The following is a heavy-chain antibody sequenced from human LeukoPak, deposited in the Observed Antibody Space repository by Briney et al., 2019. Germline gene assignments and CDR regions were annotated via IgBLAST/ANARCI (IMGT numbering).Heavy chain of an antibody. V-gene: IGHV3-48*04. J-gene: IGHJ4*02. D-gene: IGHD6-13*01. Sequence: PGGSLRLSCTASGFTFNRDWTAWVRQAPGKGLECVSYISSSGSTIYYADSVKGRFTISRDNAKNSLYLQMNSLRAEDTAVYYCARGSSSWYRSFDYWGQGTLVTVSS. CDR1: GFTFNRDW. CDR2: ISSSGSTI. CDR3: ARGSSSWYRSFDY.